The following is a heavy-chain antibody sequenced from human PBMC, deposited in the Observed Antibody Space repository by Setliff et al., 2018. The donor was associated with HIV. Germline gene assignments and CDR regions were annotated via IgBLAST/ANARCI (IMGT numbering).Heavy chain of an antibody. Sequence: GGSLRLSCAAFGFTFSSHGMYWVRQAPGKGLEWVAFIRYDGSNEYYVDSVKGRFTISRDNSKNILYLQMNSLRTEDTAVYYCAKNARDYYYYYMDVWGKGTTVTVSS. J-gene: IGHJ6*03. V-gene: IGHV3-30*02. CDR2: IRYDGSNE. CDR1: GFTFSSHG. CDR3: AKNARDYYYYYMDV.